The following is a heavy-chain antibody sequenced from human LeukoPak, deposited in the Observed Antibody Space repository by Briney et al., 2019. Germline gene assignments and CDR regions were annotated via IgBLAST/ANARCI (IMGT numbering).Heavy chain of an antibody. D-gene: IGHD1-26*01. CDR3: ARRAMGAPSFDY. CDR1: GFTFSDYY. J-gene: IGHJ4*02. CDR2: ISSSSNTV. V-gene: IGHV3-11*04. Sequence: PGGSLRLSCAASGFTFSDYYMTWVRQAPGKGLEWVSYISSSSNTVYYADSVKGRLSVSRDNAKNSLYLQMNNLRAEDTAVYYCARRAMGAPSFDYWGRGTLVTVSS.